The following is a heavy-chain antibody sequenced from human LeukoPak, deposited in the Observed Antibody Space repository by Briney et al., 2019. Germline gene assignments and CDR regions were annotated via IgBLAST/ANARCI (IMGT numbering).Heavy chain of an antibody. J-gene: IGHJ2*01. CDR3: ARQSITMIVVVAYSDL. CDR2: IYYSGST. Sequence: PSETLSLTCAVSGGSISSSSYYWGWIRQPPGKGLEWIGSIYYSGSTYYNPSLKSRVTISVDTSKNQFSLKLSSVTAADTAVYYCARQSITMIVVVAYSDLWGRGTLVTVSS. D-gene: IGHD3-22*01. CDR1: GGSISSSSYY. V-gene: IGHV4-39*01.